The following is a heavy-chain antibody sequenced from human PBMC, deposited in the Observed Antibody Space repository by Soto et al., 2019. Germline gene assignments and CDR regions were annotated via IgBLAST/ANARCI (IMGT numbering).Heavy chain of an antibody. V-gene: IGHV4-4*02. J-gene: IGHJ4*02. D-gene: IGHD3-16*02. CDR2: IHQSGDT. CDR3: ATRTSVFGIVTVY. CDR1: GDSVSNGNW. Sequence: QVQLKESGPGLVTPWGTLSLTCAVSGDSVSNGNWWCWVRQPPGRGLEWVGEIHQSGDTNYNPSLKSRVTVSADRSNNPYSLRLNSVTAADTAMYYCATRTSVFGIVTVYWGQGILVTVSS.